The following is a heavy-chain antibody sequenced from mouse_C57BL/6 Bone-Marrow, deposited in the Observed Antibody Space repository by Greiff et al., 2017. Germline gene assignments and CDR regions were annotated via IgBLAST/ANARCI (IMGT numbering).Heavy chain of an antibody. CDR1: GYTFTDHT. V-gene: IGHV1-78*01. D-gene: IGHD2-3*01. CDR2: IYPRDGST. Sequence: VKLQESDAELVKPGASVKISCKVSGYTFTDHTIHWMKQRPEQGLEWIGYIYPRDGSTKYNEKFKGKATLTADKSSSTAYMQLNSLTSEDSAVYSCARGGYSYYFDYWGQGTTLTVSS. J-gene: IGHJ2*01. CDR3: ARGGYSYYFDY.